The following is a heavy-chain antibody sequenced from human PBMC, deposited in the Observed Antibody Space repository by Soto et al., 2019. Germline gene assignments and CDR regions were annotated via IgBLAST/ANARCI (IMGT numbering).Heavy chain of an antibody. Sequence: QVQLVQSGAEVKKPGASVKVSCKASGYTFTGYYMHWVRQAPGQGLEWMGWINPNSGGTNYAQKFRGWCATTRDTSISTAYMERSRLRSDDTAVYYCARGEWGLGIAAAVNYYYGMDVWGQGTTVTVSS. J-gene: IGHJ6*02. CDR3: ARGEWGLGIAAAVNYYYGMDV. V-gene: IGHV1-2*04. CDR2: INPNSGGT. CDR1: GYTFTGYY. D-gene: IGHD6-13*01.